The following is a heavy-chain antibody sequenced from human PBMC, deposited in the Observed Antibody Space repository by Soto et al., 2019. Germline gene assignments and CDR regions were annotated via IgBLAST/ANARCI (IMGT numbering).Heavy chain of an antibody. V-gene: IGHV3-23*01. D-gene: IGHD6-13*01. CDR2: ISGSGGST. CDR3: AKGGSRSWSETDAFDI. CDR1: GFTFSSYA. J-gene: IGHJ3*02. Sequence: GGSLRLSCAASGFTFSSYAMSWVRQAPGKGLEWVSAISGSGGSTYYADSVKGRFTISRDNSKNTLYLQMNSLRAEDTAVYYCAKGGSRSWSETDAFDIWGQGKMVTVSS.